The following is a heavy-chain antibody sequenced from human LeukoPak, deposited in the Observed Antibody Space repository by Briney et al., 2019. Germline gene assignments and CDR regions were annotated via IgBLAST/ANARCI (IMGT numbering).Heavy chain of an antibody. CDR1: GFTFSSYG. CDR2: ISNDGSNK. V-gene: IGHV3-30*18. D-gene: IGHD3-16*01. J-gene: IGHJ4*02. Sequence: GRSLRLSCSASGFTFSSYGMHWVRQAPGKGLECVSVISNDGSNKYYADSVKGRFTISRDNSKNTLYMQMNSLRAEDTAVYYCAKGHWGDYYGYWGQGTLVTVSS. CDR3: AKGHWGDYYGY.